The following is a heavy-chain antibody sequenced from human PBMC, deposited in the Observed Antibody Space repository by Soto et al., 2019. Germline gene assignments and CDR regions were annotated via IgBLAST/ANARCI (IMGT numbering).Heavy chain of an antibody. D-gene: IGHD5-18*01. Sequence: ASVKVSCKASGGTFSSYTISWVRQAPGQGLEWMGWIIANNGIANYAQKLQGRVTMTADTSTSTAYMELRSLRSDVTAVYYCARDKIRGYSYGWNYYYGMDVWGQGTTVTVSS. CDR3: ARDKIRGYSYGWNYYYGMDV. J-gene: IGHJ6*02. CDR2: IIANNGIA. V-gene: IGHV1-69*10. CDR1: GGTFSSYT.